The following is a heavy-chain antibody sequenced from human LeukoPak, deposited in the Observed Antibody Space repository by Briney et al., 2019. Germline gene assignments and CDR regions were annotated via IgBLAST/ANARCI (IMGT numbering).Heavy chain of an antibody. CDR2: ISSNGGST. CDR1: GFTFSSYA. Sequence: PGGSLRLSCSASGFTFSSYAMHWVRQAPGKGLEYVSAISSNGGSTYYADSVKGRFTISRDNSKNTLYLQMSSLRAADTAVYYCVSGSVDAFDIWGQGRMVTVSS. V-gene: IGHV3-64D*06. D-gene: IGHD3-22*01. J-gene: IGHJ3*02. CDR3: VSGSVDAFDI.